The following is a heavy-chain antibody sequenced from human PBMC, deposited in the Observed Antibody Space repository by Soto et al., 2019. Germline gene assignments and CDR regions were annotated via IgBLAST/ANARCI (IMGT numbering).Heavy chain of an antibody. CDR1: GGSISSGDYC. D-gene: IGHD5-18*01. J-gene: IGHJ4*02. CDR3: ARGGTWIQLWSSFDY. V-gene: IGHV4-30-4*01. Sequence: SETLSLTCTVSGGSISSGDYCWSWIRQPPGKGLEWIGYIYYSGSTYYNPSLKSRVTISVDTSKNQFSLKLSSVTAADTAVYYCARGGTWIQLWSSFDYWGQGTLVTV. CDR2: IYYSGST.